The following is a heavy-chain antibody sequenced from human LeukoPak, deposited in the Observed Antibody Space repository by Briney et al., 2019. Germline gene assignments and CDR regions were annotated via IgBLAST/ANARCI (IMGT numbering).Heavy chain of an antibody. J-gene: IGHJ6*03. CDR1: GFTFSSYS. CDR2: ISSSSSTI. V-gene: IGHV3-48*01. Sequence: GRSLRLSCAASGFTFSSYSMNWVRQAPGKGLEWVSYISSSSSTIYYADSVKGRFTISRDNAKNSLYLQMNSLRAEDTAVYYCARENGALGYYYYYMDVWGKGTTVTVSS. D-gene: IGHD3-16*01. CDR3: ARENGALGYYYYYMDV.